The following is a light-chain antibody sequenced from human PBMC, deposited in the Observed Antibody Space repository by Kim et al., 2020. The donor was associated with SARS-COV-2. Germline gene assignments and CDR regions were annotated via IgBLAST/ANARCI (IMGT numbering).Light chain of an antibody. CDR1: SRYVGGYND. V-gene: IGLV2-14*04. CDR2: DVS. CDR3: SSYTSSSTFV. J-gene: IGLJ3*02. Sequence: GQSSTISFTGTSRYVGGYNDVSSNQQRPGKAPKLLIYDVSKRHSGVSDRFSGSKSGNTASLTISGLQAEDESDYYCSSYTSSSTFVFGGGTQLTVL.